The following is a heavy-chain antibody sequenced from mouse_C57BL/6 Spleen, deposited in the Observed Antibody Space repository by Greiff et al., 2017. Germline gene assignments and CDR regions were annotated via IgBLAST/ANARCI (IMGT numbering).Heavy chain of an antibody. V-gene: IGHV3-1*01. CDR3: ARGGRGYAMDY. CDR2: ISYSGST. J-gene: IGHJ4*01. CDR1: GYSITSGYD. Sequence: VQLKESGPGMVKPSQSLSLTCTVTGYSITSGYDWHWIRHFPGNKLEWMGYISYSGSTNYNPSLKSRISITHDTSKNHFFLKLNSVTTEDTATYYCARGGRGYAMDYWGQGTSVTVSS. D-gene: IGHD4-1*01.